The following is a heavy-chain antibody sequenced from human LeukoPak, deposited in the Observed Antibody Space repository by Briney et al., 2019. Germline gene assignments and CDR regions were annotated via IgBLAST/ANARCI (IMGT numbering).Heavy chain of an antibody. CDR2: IKPDGSEK. CDR3: ARDPHRGGDYDY. D-gene: IGHD4-17*01. Sequence: GGSLRLSCAASGFTFNNYWMNWVRQAPGKGLEWVANIKPDGSEKYYVDSVNGRFTISRDNAKNSPYLQMNSLRAEDTAVYYCARDPHRGGDYDYWGQGTLVTVSS. CDR1: GFTFNNYW. V-gene: IGHV3-7*03. J-gene: IGHJ4*02.